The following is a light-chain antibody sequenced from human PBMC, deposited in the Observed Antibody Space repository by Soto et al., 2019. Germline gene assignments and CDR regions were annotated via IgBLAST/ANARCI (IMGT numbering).Light chain of an antibody. J-gene: IGLJ3*02. CDR1: NSNFGSNT. CDR3: AAWADSLNGWV. V-gene: IGLV1-44*01. CDR2: GNN. Sequence: QTVVTQPPSASGTPGQTVAISCSGSNSNFGSNTVNWYQQFPGTAPKLLIYGNNQRPSGVPDRFSGSKSDTSASLAISGLLFEDESDYYCAAWADSLNGWVFGGGTKLTVL.